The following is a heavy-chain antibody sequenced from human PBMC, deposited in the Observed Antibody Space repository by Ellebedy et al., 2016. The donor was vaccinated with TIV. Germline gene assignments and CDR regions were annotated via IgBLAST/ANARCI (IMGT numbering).Heavy chain of an antibody. D-gene: IGHD3-22*01. J-gene: IGHJ5*02. CDR2: IIPIFGTA. CDR1: GGTFSSYA. CDR3: ARDLGSSGWFDP. V-gene: IGHV1-69*13. Sequence: AASVKVSCKASGGTFSSYAISWVRQAPGQGLEWMGGIIPIFGTANYAQKFQGRVTITADESTSTAYMELSSLRSEDTAVYYCARDLGSSGWFDPWGQGTLVTVSS.